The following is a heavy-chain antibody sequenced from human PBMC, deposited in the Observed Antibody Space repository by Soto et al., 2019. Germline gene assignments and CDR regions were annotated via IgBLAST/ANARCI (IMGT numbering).Heavy chain of an antibody. CDR1: GGTFSSYT. V-gene: IGHV1-69*02. J-gene: IGHJ4*02. Sequence: QVQLVQSGAEVKKPGSSVKVSCKASGGTFSSYTISWVRQAPGQGLEWMGRIIPILGIANYAQKFQGRVTITADKSTSTAYMELSSLRSEDTAVYYCGGTTGYCSGGSCLLDYWGQGTLVIVSS. CDR3: GGTTGYCSGGSCLLDY. CDR2: IIPILGIA. D-gene: IGHD2-15*01.